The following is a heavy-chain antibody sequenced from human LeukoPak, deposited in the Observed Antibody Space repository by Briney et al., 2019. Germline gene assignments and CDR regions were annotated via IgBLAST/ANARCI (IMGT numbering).Heavy chain of an antibody. CDR1: GYTFTGYY. V-gene: IGHV1-2*02. J-gene: IGHJ4*02. CDR3: ARDRRDRTYYSDSSGYHPFDY. CDR2: INPNSGGT. D-gene: IGHD3-22*01. Sequence: ASVKVSCKASGYTFTGYYMHWVRQAPGQGLEWMGWINPNSGGTNYAQKFQGRVTITRDTSISTAYMELSRLRSDDTAVYYCARDRRDRTYYSDSSGYHPFDYWGQGTLVTVSS.